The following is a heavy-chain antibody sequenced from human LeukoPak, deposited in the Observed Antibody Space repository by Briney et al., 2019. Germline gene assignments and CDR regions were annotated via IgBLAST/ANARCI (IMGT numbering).Heavy chain of an antibody. CDR2: ISGSGGST. CDR1: GFTFSSYA. V-gene: IGHV3-23*01. J-gene: IGHJ6*02. Sequence: HPGGSLRLSCAASGFTFSSYAMSWVRQAPGKGLEWVSGISGSGGSTYYADSVKGRFTISRDNSKNTLYLRMNSLRAEDTAVYYCALRVVPADSEYYYYGMDVWGQGTTVTVSS. CDR3: ALRVVPADSEYYYYGMDV. D-gene: IGHD2-2*01.